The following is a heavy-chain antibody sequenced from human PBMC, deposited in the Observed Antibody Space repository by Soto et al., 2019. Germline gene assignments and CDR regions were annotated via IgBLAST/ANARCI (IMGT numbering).Heavy chain of an antibody. D-gene: IGHD6-19*01. CDR3: ARATMYSSGWYRPVYYYYGMDV. Sequence: QVQLVQSGAEVKKPGASVKVSCKASGYTFTSYGISWVRQAPGQGLEWMGWISAHNGNTNYAQKHQGRVTMTTDTSTSTAYMELRSLRSDDTAVYYCARATMYSSGWYRPVYYYYGMDVWGHGTTVTVSS. CDR1: GYTFTSYG. V-gene: IGHV1-18*01. J-gene: IGHJ6*02. CDR2: ISAHNGNT.